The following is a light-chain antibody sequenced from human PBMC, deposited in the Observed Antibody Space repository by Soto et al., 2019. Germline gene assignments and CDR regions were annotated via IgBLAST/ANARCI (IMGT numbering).Light chain of an antibody. J-gene: IGLJ1*01. V-gene: IGLV2-14*01. CDR1: SSDVGGYNY. Sequence: QSALTQPAAVSGSPGQSITISCTGTSSDVGGYNYVSWYQQHPGKAPKLMIYDVSNRPSGVSNRFSGCKCVNTACLTISGLQSEDAADYYCSSYTSSRTLYVCGAGTKLTGL. CDR3: SSYTSSRTLYV. CDR2: DVS.